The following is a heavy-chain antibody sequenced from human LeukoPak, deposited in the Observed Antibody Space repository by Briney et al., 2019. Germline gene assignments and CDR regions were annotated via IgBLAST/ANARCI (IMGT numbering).Heavy chain of an antibody. V-gene: IGHV3-30*18. J-gene: IGHJ6*03. Sequence: PGGSLRLSCAASGFTFSSYGIHWVRQAPGKGLEWVAVISYDESIKKYADSVKGRFTISRDNSKNILYLQMNSLRTEDTAVYYCAKDPDCSSTNCYYSPYYMDVWDKGTTVTVSS. CDR3: AKDPDCSSTNCYYSPYYMDV. CDR1: GFTFSSYG. D-gene: IGHD2-2*01. CDR2: ISYDESIK.